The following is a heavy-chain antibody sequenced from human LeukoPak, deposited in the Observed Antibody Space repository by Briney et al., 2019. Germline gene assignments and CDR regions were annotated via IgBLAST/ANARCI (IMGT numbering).Heavy chain of an antibody. CDR1: DGSISSSSFY. Sequence: PSETLSLTCIVSDGSISSSSFYWGWIRQPPGKGLELIGSMYYTGSYTGTTYYNPSLESRVTVSVDTSKNLCSLKLTSVTAADTAVYYCVGEEYGTGSYYKSSDWGQGTLVTVSS. J-gene: IGHJ4*02. CDR3: VGEEYGTGSYYKSSD. D-gene: IGHD3-10*01. V-gene: IGHV4-39*01. CDR2: MYYTGSYTGTT.